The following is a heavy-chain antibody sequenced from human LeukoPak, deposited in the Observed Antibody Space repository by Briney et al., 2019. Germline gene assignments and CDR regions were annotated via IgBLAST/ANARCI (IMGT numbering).Heavy chain of an antibody. Sequence: PSETLSLTCTVSGGSISSYYWSWIRQPPGEGLEWIGYIYYSGSTNYNPSLKSRVTISVDTSKNQFSLHLNSVTPEDTAVYYCAREDYGGYSGTFFDYWGQGILVTISS. V-gene: IGHV4-59*12. CDR3: AREDYGGYSGTFFDY. CDR1: GGSISSYY. J-gene: IGHJ4*02. D-gene: IGHD4-23*01. CDR2: IYYSGST.